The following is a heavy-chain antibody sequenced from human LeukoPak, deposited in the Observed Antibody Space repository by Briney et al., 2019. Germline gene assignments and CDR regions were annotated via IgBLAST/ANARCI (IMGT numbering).Heavy chain of an antibody. J-gene: IGHJ4*02. D-gene: IGHD2-21*02. Sequence: GQSLRISCKGSGYSFTSYWIGWVRQMPGKGLEWMGIIYPGVSDTTSSPSFQAQVPISADNSISHPTLQWGSLEASETAINYCARQSNCGGDCSWDYWGQGTLVTVSS. CDR2: IYPGVSDT. CDR3: ARQSNCGGDCSWDY. CDR1: GYSFTSYW. V-gene: IGHV5-51*01.